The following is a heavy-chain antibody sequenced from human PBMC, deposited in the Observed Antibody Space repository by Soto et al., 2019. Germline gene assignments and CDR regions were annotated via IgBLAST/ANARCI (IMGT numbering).Heavy chain of an antibody. CDR1: CGSISSFS. Sequence: SATLFLTCTVSCGSISSFSWMWIRHPAGKGLEWIGRIYSGGRNNSNPSLKSRVTMSVDTSKNQFSLRLSSVTAADTAMYYCARGSSRWDYWGQGTLVTVSS. J-gene: IGHJ4*02. D-gene: IGHD6-13*01. CDR3: ARGSSRWDY. CDR2: IYSGGRN. V-gene: IGHV4-4*07.